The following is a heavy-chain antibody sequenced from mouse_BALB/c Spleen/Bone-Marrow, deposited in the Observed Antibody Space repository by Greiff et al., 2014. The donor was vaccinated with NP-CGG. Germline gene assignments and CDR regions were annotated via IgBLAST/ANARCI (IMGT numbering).Heavy chain of an antibody. CDR1: GFSFTSYG. CDR3: ARDRGYYKDVGDY. D-gene: IGHD2-3*01. V-gene: IGHV2-9*02. CDR2: IWAGGST. Sequence: VKLEESGPGLVSPSQTLSITCTVSGFSFTSYGVHWVRQPPGKGLEWLGVIWAGGSTNYNSALMSRLSISKDNSESQVFLNMNSLQTDDTAIYYCARDRGYYKDVGDYWGQGTTLTVSS. J-gene: IGHJ2*01.